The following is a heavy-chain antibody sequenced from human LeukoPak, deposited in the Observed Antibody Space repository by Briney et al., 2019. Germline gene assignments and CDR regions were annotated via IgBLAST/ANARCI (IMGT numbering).Heavy chain of an antibody. J-gene: IGHJ4*02. CDR1: GFTFDDHG. CDR2: INWNGGST. V-gene: IGHV3-20*04. D-gene: IGHD6-13*01. Sequence: GGSLRLSCAASGFTFDDHGMSWVRQAPGKGLEWVFGINWNGGSTGYANSVKGRFTISRDNAKNSLYLQMNSLRAEDTALYYCARGRGSSWSPFDYWGQGTLATVSS. CDR3: ARGRGSSWSPFDY.